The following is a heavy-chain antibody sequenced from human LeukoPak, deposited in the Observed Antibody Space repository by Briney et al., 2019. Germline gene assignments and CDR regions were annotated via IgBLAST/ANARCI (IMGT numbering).Heavy chain of an antibody. CDR1: GGSFSGYY. V-gene: IGHV4-34*01. CDR3: ASQHPIQLWSTFDY. CDR2: INHSGST. J-gene: IGHJ4*02. D-gene: IGHD5-18*01. Sequence: SETLSLTCAVYGGSFSGYYWSWIRQPPVKGLEWIGEINHSGSTNYNPSLKSRVTISVDTSKNQFSLKLSSVTAADTAVYYCASQHPIQLWSTFDYWGQGTLVTVSS.